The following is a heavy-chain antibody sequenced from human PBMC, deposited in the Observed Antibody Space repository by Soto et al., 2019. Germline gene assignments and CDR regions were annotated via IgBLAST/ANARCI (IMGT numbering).Heavy chain of an antibody. CDR3: ARNLWSDSGDYGSAAFDI. CDR1: GGTFSSYA. D-gene: IGHD4-17*01. J-gene: IGHJ3*02. CDR2: IIPIFGTA. V-gene: IGHV1-69*13. Sequence: SVKVSCKASGGTFSSYAISWVRQAPGQGLEWMGGIIPIFGTANYAQKFQGRVTITADESTSTAYMELSSLRSEDTAVYYCARNLWSDSGDYGSAAFDIWGQGTMVTVSS.